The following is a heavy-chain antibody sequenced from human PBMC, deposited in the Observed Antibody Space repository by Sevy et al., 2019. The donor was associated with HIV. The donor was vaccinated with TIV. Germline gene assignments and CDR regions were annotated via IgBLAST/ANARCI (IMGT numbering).Heavy chain of an antibody. V-gene: IGHV3-30*03. D-gene: IGHD3-16*01. J-gene: IGHJ6*03. Sequence: GGSLRPSCAASGFTFSSYDMHWVRQAPGKGLEWVAVISYDGRGKHYADSVKGRFTISRDNAKNTLYLQMNSLRVEDSAVFYCAAVALTFGGDPYENHHFMDVWGRGTRVTVSS. CDR3: AAVALTFGGDPYENHHFMDV. CDR1: GFTFSSYD. CDR2: ISYDGRGK.